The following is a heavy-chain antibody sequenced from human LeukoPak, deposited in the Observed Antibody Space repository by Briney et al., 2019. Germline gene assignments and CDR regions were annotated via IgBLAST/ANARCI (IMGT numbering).Heavy chain of an antibody. Sequence: ASVKVSCKASGYTFTSYYMHWVRQAPGQGLEWMGIINPSGGSTNYAQKLQGRVTMTTDTSTSTAYMELRSLRSDDTAVYYCARDCGYSYGYCWFDPWGQGTLVTVSS. V-gene: IGHV1-46*01. CDR2: INPSGGST. J-gene: IGHJ5*02. D-gene: IGHD5-18*01. CDR3: ARDCGYSYGYCWFDP. CDR1: GYTFTSYY.